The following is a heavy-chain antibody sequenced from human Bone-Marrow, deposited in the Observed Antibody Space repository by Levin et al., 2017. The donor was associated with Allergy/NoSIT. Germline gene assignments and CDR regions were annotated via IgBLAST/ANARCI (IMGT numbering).Heavy chain of an antibody. CDR2: ISSSSSTI. CDR1: GFTFSSYS. Sequence: SCAASGFTFSSYSMNWVRQAPGKGLEWVSYISSSSSTIYYADSVKGRFTISRDNAKNSLYLQMNSLRAEDTAVYYCARDGSRSVSYYYGMDVWGQGTTVTVSS. CDR3: ARDGSRSVSYYYGMDV. D-gene: IGHD1-26*01. V-gene: IGHV3-48*01. J-gene: IGHJ6*02.